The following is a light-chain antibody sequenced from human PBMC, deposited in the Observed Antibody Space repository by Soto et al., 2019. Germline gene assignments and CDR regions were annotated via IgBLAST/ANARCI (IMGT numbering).Light chain of an antibody. CDR3: CSSAGSSTLV. J-gene: IGLJ3*02. Sequence: QSALTQPASVSGSPGQSITISCTGTSSYVGSYNLVSWYQQHPGKAPKLMIYEGSKRPSGVSNRFSGSKSGNTASLTISGLQAEDEADYYCCSSAGSSTLVFGGGTKVTVL. CDR1: SSYVGSYNL. CDR2: EGS. V-gene: IGLV2-23*01.